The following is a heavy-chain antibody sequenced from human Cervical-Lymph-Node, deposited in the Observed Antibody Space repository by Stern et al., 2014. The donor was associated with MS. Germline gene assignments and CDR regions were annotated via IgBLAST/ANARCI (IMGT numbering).Heavy chain of an antibody. CDR1: GFTVSSNY. D-gene: IGHD2-15*01. V-gene: IGHV3-53*01. CDR3: ARDYCSGGSCYFDY. J-gene: IGHJ4*02. Sequence: EVQLLESGGDVIQPGGSLRLSCAASGFTVSSNYMSWVRQAPGKGLGWVSAIYTGGTTHYADSVKGRFTISRDNSKNTVYLQMDSLRGEDTAVYYCARDYCSGGSCYFDYWGQGTLVTVSS. CDR2: IYTGGTT.